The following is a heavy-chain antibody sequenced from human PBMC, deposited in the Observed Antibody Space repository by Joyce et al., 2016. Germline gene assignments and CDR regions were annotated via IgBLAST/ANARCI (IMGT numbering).Heavy chain of an antibody. D-gene: IGHD2-15*01. V-gene: IGHV1-18*01. CDR1: GYTFTSYG. J-gene: IGHJ3*01. Sequence: SGPEVKKPGASVRVSCKASGYTFTSYGINWVRQAPGKGLEWMGWISAYNGNTKSSQNLQVRVTMTTDTSTSTAYMELRSLRSDDTAVYYCARCSGGTCFLFDLWGQGTMVTVSS. CDR3: ARCSGGTCFLFDL. CDR2: ISAYNGNT.